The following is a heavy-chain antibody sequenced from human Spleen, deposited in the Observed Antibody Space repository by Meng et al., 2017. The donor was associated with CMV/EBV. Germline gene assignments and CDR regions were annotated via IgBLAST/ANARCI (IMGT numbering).Heavy chain of an antibody. Sequence: GESLKISCAASGFTFSDYYMAWIRQAPGKGLEWVSYISGSGSAIYYADSVKGRFTISRDNSKKSLYLQLNSLRTDDTAIYYCAKDSGRSGCLDHWGQGTLVTVSS. CDR3: AKDSGRSGCLDH. CDR2: ISGSGSAI. J-gene: IGHJ4*02. D-gene: IGHD3-10*01. CDR1: GFTFSDYY. V-gene: IGHV3-11*01.